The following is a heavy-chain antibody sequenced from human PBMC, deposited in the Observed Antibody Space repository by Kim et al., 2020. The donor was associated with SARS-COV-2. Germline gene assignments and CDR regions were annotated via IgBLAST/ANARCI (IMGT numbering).Heavy chain of an antibody. CDR1: GGSFSGYY. J-gene: IGHJ4*02. CDR3: AREEYYDSSGYYPIDY. CDR2: INHSGST. Sequence: SETLSLTCAVYGGSFSGYYWSWIRQPPGKGLEWIGEINHSGSTNYNPSLKSRVTISVDTSKNQFSLKLSSVTAADTAVYYCAREEYYDSSGYYPIDYWGQGTLVTVSS. V-gene: IGHV4-34*01. D-gene: IGHD3-22*01.